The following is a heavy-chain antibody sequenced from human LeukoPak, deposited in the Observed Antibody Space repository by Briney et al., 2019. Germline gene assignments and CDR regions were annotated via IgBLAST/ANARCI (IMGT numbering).Heavy chain of an antibody. Sequence: GGSLRLSCAASGFTFASCAMAWIRQAPVKGLEWVSVISVGGDVTFYADSVKGRFTISRDNSKNTLYLQMNSLRAEDTGIYYCAKATRGSSYYDAVDFWGQGTMVIVSS. CDR1: GFTFASCA. CDR3: AKATRGSSYYDAVDF. J-gene: IGHJ3*01. D-gene: IGHD3-10*01. V-gene: IGHV3-23*01. CDR2: ISVGGDVT.